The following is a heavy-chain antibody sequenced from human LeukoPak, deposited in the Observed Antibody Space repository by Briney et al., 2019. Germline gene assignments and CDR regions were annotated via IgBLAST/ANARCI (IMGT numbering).Heavy chain of an antibody. V-gene: IGHV3-7*04. CDR2: INQDGSVQ. CDR3: AGADSGSWDFGR. D-gene: IGHD6-13*01. CDR1: GFTFSRYW. Sequence: PGGSLRLSCAASGFTFSRYWMSWVRQAPGKGLEWVANINQDGSVQYYMDSVKGRFTISRDNAQRSLYLQMNSLRVDDTGVYYCAGADSGSWDFGRGAQGTLVTVSS. J-gene: IGHJ4*02.